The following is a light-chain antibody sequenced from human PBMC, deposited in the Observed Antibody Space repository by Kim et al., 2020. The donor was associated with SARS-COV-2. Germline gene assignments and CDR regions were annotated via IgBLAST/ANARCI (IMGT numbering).Light chain of an antibody. V-gene: IGKV3-20*01. CDR1: QSVSSSY. CDR3: QQYGNSRWT. CDR2: AAS. J-gene: IGKJ1*01. Sequence: SPGERASPSCRASQSVSSSYSAWYQQRPGQAPRLLIYAASNRATGIPDRFSGSGSGTEFTLTISRLEPEDFAVYYCQQYGNSRWTFGQGTKVDIK.